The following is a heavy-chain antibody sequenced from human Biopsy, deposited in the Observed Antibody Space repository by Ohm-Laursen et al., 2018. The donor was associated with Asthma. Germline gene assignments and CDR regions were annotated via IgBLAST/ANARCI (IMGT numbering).Heavy chain of an antibody. CDR1: GFTFSSYA. CDR2: ISGSGGST. J-gene: IGHJ4*02. V-gene: IGHV3-23*01. CDR3: AKGYYYDSSGFDY. D-gene: IGHD3-22*01. Sequence: SLRLSCAASGFTFSSYAMSWVRQAPGKGLEWISAISGSGGSTYYADSVKGRFTISRDNSKNTLYLQMNSLRAEDTAVYYCAKGYYYDSSGFDYWGQGTLVTVSS.